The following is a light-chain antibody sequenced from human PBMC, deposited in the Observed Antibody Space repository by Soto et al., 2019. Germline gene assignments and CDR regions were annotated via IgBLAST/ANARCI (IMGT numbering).Light chain of an antibody. CDR1: QNINSY. V-gene: IGKV1-39*01. CDR2: TTS. Sequence: DIQMTQSPSSLSASVGDRVTIICRANQNINSYLNWYQQKPGKAPKLLIYTTSNLQSGVPSRFSGSGSATDFTLTISSLPPEDFATYYCQQSYITPAFGQGTRLEIK. J-gene: IGKJ2*01. CDR3: QQSYITPA.